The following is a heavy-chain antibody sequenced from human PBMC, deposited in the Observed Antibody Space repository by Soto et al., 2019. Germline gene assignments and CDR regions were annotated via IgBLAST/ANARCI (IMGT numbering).Heavy chain of an antibody. CDR3: ARVPPFVSDWWADAFDI. D-gene: IGHD2-15*01. J-gene: IGHJ3*02. CDR2: INAGNGNT. V-gene: IGHV1-3*01. CDR1: GYTFTSYA. Sequence: GASVKVSCKASGYTFTSYAMHWVRQAPGQRLEWMGWINAGNGNTKYSQKFQGRVTITRDTSASTAYMELSSLRSEDTAVYYCARVPPFVSDWWADAFDIWGQGTMVTVSS.